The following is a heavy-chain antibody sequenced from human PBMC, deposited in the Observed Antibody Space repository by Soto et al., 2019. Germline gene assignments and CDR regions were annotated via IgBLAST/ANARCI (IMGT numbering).Heavy chain of an antibody. D-gene: IGHD3-22*01. CDR2: MSSSGNVI. Sequence: QVQLVESGGDLVKPGGSPRLSCAASGFTFSDYYMSWIRQAPGKGLEWLSYMSSSGNVISYADSVKGRFTISRDNAKNSLYLQMSSLRAEDTAIYYCARDGDYYESGGYFLRDAFDIWGQGTVVVVSS. CDR1: GFTFSDYY. CDR3: ARDGDYYESGGYFLRDAFDI. V-gene: IGHV3-11*01. J-gene: IGHJ3*02.